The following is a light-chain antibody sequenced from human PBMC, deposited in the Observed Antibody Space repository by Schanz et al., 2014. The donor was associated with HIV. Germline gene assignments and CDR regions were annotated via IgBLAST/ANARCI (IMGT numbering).Light chain of an antibody. J-gene: IGLJ2*01. V-gene: IGLV2-8*01. CDR2: EVS. CDR3: SSYTNNNTVV. CDR1: SSDVGGYNY. Sequence: QSALTQPPSASGSPGQSVTISCTGTSSDVGGYNYVSWYQQHPGKAPKLMIYEVSERPSGVPDRFSGSKSGNTASLTVSGLQAEDEADFYCSSYTNNNTVVFGGGTKLTVL.